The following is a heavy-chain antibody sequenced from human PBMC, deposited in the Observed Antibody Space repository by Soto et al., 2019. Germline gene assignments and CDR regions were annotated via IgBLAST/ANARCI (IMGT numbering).Heavy chain of an antibody. Sequence: SETLSLTCTVSGGSISSSSYYWGWIRQPPGKGLEWIGSINYSGSTYYNPSLKSRVTISVDTSKNQFSLKLSSVTAADTAVYYCARGSSRRSYYYYSMDVWGQGTTVTVSS. CDR3: ARGSSRRSYYYYSMDV. J-gene: IGHJ6*02. D-gene: IGHD1-26*01. CDR1: GGSISSSSYY. CDR2: INYSGST. V-gene: IGHV4-39*01.